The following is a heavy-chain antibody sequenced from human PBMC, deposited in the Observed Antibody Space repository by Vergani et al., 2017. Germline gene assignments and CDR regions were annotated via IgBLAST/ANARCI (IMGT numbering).Heavy chain of an antibody. CDR3: AKLELTGYYYYMDV. CDR1: GFTFSSYS. J-gene: IGHJ6*03. Sequence: EVQLVESGGGVVQPGRSLRLSCAASGFTFSSYSMNWVRQAPGKGLEWVSYISSSSSTIYYADSVKGRFTISRDNAKNSLYLQMNSLRAEDTAVYYCAKLELTGYYYYMDVWGKGTTVTVSS. V-gene: IGHV3-48*01. D-gene: IGHD1-7*01. CDR2: ISSSSSTI.